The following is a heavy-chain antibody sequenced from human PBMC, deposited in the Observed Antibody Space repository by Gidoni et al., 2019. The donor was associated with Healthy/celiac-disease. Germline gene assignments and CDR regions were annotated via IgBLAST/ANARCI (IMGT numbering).Heavy chain of an antibody. V-gene: IGHV3-30-3*01. CDR3: ASGGAAAGTFDY. J-gene: IGHJ4*02. CDR2: ISYDGSNK. Sequence: QVQLVESGGGVVQPGRSLSLSCAASGFTFSSYAMHWVRQAPGKGLGWVAVISYDGSNKYYADSVKGRFTISRDNSKNTLYLQMNSLRAEDTAVYYCASGGAAAGTFDYWGQGTLVTVSS. D-gene: IGHD6-13*01. CDR1: GFTFSSYA.